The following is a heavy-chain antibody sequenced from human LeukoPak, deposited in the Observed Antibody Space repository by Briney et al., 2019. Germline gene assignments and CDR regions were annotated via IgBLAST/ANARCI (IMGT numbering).Heavy chain of an antibody. Sequence: GGSLRLSCAASGFTLSSYWMNWVRQAPGKGLEWVANIKQDGSERNYVDSVKGRSTISRDNAKNSLFLQMNSLRVEDTAVYYCARGGTRGYSPVDYWGQGILVTVSS. CDR2: IKQDGSER. V-gene: IGHV3-7*03. D-gene: IGHD5-18*01. CDR1: GFTLSSYW. CDR3: ARGGTRGYSPVDY. J-gene: IGHJ4*02.